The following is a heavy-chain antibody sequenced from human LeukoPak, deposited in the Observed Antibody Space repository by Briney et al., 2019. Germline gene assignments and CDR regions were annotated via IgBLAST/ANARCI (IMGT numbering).Heavy chain of an antibody. CDR2: ISTIGSTI. J-gene: IGHJ4*02. D-gene: IGHD5-12*01. CDR1: GFSFSAYY. CDR3: ARDVSAYTGYDYIDS. V-gene: IGHV3-11*04. Sequence: GGSLRLSCKASGFSFSAYYMAWIRQAPGKGLEWVSYISTIGSTIYYADSVKGRFTISRDNAKKSLYLQMNSLRAEDSAVYYCARDVSAYTGYDYIDSWGQGTLVTVSS.